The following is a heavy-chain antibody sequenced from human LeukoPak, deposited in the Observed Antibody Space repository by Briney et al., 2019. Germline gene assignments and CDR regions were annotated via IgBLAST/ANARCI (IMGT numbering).Heavy chain of an antibody. Sequence: SETLSLTCTVSGGSISSYYWSWIRQPPGKGLEWIGYIYYSGSTNYNPSLKSRVTISVDTSKNQFSLKLSSVTAADTAVYYCARVRVGESSSSFDYWGQGPLVTVSS. J-gene: IGHJ4*02. D-gene: IGHD1-26*01. CDR2: IYYSGST. V-gene: IGHV4-59*01. CDR1: GGSISSYY. CDR3: ARVRVGESSSSFDY.